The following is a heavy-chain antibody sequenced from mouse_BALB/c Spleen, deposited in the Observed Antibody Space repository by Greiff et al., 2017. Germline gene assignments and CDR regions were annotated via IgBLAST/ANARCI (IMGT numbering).Heavy chain of an antibody. CDR3: ARNWDAMDY. CDR2: IWSGGST. V-gene: IGHV2-2*02. CDR1: GFSLTSYG. Sequence: QVQLQQSGPGLVQPSQSLFITCTVSGFSLTSYGVHWVRQSPGKGLEWLGVIWSGGSTDYNAAFISRLSISKDNSKSQVFFKMNSLQANDTAIYYCARNWDAMDYWGQGTSVTVSS. J-gene: IGHJ4*01. D-gene: IGHD4-1*01.